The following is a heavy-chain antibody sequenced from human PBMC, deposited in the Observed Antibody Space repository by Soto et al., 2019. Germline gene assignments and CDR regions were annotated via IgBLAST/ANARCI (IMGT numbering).Heavy chain of an antibody. Sequence: SLRLSCAASGFTISNSAATWVRQAPGKGLEWVSTISGSGTTYYADSVKGRFTISRDNSNNTLCLQLHSLRAEDSALYYCAKDPVDSSGYPFAYWGQGTLVTVSS. CDR2: ISGSGTT. CDR3: AKDPVDSSGYPFAY. V-gene: IGHV3-23*01. D-gene: IGHD3-22*01. CDR1: GFTISNSA. J-gene: IGHJ4*02.